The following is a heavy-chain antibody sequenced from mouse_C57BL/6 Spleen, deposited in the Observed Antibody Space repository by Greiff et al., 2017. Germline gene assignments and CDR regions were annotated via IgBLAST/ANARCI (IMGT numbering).Heavy chain of an antibody. D-gene: IGHD1-1*01. CDR1: GYTFTSYW. CDR2: INPSNGGT. Sequence: QVQLQQPGTELVKPGASVKLSCKASGYTFTSYWMHWVKQRPGQGLEWIGNINPSNGGTNYNEKFKSKATLTVDKSSSTAYRQLSSLTSEDSAVYYCAREATPVVDYFDYWGQGTTLTVSS. CDR3: AREATPVVDYFDY. V-gene: IGHV1-53*01. J-gene: IGHJ2*01.